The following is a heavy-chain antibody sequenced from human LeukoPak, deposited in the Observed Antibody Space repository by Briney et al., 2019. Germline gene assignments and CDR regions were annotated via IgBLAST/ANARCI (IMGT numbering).Heavy chain of an antibody. J-gene: IGHJ4*02. CDR2: INHSGST. Sequence: SSETLSHTCAVYGGSFSGYYWSWIRQPPGKGLEWIGDINHSGSTNYNPSLKSRVTISVVTSKNQFSLKLSSVTAADTAVYYCARQRRYCSSTSCYMDYWGQGTLVTVSS. D-gene: IGHD2-2*02. V-gene: IGHV4-34*01. CDR1: GGSFSGYY. CDR3: ARQRRYCSSTSCYMDY.